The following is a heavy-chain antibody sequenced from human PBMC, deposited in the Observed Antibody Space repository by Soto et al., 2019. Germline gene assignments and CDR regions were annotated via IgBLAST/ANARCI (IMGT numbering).Heavy chain of an antibody. CDR1: DGSISGYY. CDR2: IFYSGIT. D-gene: IGHD6-13*01. V-gene: IGHV4-59*01. CDR3: ARAGWSNSWYFDY. J-gene: IGHJ4*02. Sequence: KASETLSLTYTVSDGSISGYYWSWIRQPPGKGLEWIGYIFYSGITNYNPSLKSRVTISVDTSKNQFSLNLSSVTAADTAVYYCARAGWSNSWYFDYWGQGSLVTVSS.